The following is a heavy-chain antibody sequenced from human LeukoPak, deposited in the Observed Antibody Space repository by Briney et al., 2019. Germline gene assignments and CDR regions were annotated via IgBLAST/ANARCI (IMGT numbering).Heavy chain of an antibody. J-gene: IGHJ4*02. V-gene: IGHV4-59*01. D-gene: IGHD5-24*01. Sequence: PSETLSLTRTVSGGSISSYYWSWIRQPPGKGLEWIGYIYYSGSTNYNPSLKSRVTISVDTSKNQFSLKLSSVTAADTAVYYCARGPGDGYNPAFDYWGQGTLVTVSS. CDR3: ARGPGDGYNPAFDY. CDR2: IYYSGST. CDR1: GGSISSYY.